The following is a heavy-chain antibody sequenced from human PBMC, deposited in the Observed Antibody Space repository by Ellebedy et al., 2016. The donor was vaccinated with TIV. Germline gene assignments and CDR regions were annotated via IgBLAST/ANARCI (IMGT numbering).Heavy chain of an antibody. J-gene: IGHJ4*02. CDR3: GVGDHGYVFDY. CDR2: ISGSGART. CDR1: GFTISIFA. D-gene: IGHD1-26*01. V-gene: IGHV3-23*01. Sequence: GGSLRLXXAASGFTISIFAMNWVRQSPGKGLQWVSAISGSGARTHYIDSVKGRFTISRDDSKNTVYLQMDSLRVEDTAVYYCGVGDHGYVFDYWGQGTRVTVSS.